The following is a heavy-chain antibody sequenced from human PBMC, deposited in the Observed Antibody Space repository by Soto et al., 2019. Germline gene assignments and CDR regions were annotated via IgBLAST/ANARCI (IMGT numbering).Heavy chain of an antibody. D-gene: IGHD3-10*01. CDR2: INSDGSST. CDR1: LFTFSIYW. Sequence: LILSCAASLFTFSIYWMPWVRPAPGKGLVWVSRINSDGSSTSYADSVKGRFTISRDNAKNTLYLQMNSLRAEDTAVYYCARDSSITMVRGVIIRDYYYGMDVWGQGTTVTVSS. J-gene: IGHJ6*02. CDR3: ARDSSITMVRGVIIRDYYYGMDV. V-gene: IGHV3-74*01.